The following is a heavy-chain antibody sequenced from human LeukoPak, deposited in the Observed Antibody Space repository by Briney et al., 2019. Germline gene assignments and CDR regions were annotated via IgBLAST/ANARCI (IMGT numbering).Heavy chain of an antibody. CDR3: ARLTPYSGSPLGDY. V-gene: IGHV4-39*01. CDR2: ISYSGST. Sequence: SETLSLTRTFSGGAISSRRNFCGWTRQPPGKGQEWIGSISYSGSTYYNPSLKSRVTISVDTSKNQFSLKLSSVTAADTAVYYCARLTPYSGSPLGDYWGQGTLVTVSS. CDR1: GGAISSRRNF. J-gene: IGHJ4*02. D-gene: IGHD1-26*01.